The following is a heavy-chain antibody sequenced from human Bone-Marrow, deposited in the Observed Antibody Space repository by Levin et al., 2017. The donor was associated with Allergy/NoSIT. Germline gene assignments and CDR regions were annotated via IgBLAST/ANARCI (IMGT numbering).Heavy chain of an antibody. CDR2: IYPVDSDT. D-gene: IGHD3-10*01. J-gene: IGHJ5*02. CDR3: ARQAVSGSGELLAVNWFDP. CDR1: GYSFTNYW. Sequence: GESLKISCKGSGYSFTNYWIGWVRQMPGKGLEWMGIIYPVDSDTRYSPSFQGQVTISVDKSISTAYLQWNSLKASDTAMDYCARQAVSGSGELLAVNWFDPWGKGTLVTVAS. V-gene: IGHV5-51*01.